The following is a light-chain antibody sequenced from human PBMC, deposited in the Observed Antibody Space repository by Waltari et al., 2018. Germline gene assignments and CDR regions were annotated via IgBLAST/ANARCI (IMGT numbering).Light chain of an antibody. Sequence: EIVLTQSPDTLSLSPGERATLSCRASQSVTSNYLDWYQQKPGQAPRLLIYGTSRRATGIPDRFSGSGSGTDFTLTISRLEPEDFAVYYCQLYDPSSLTFGPGTKVDIK. CDR1: QSVTSNY. J-gene: IGKJ3*01. CDR3: QLYDPSSLT. V-gene: IGKV3-20*01. CDR2: GTS.